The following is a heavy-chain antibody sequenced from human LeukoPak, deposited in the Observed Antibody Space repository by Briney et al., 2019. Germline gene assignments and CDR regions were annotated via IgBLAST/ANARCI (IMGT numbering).Heavy chain of an antibody. CDR1: GDSVTNDDVF. V-gene: IGHV4-30-4*01. D-gene: IGHD5-12*01. CDR3: SRGLRYSQSYVAEY. CDR2: IYHTAGS. J-gene: IGHJ4*02. Sequence: SETLSLTCTVSGDSVTNDDVFWGWTRQPPGEGLEYIGYIYHTAGSYYNPSPKSRLSMSIDTSKNQFSLKLTSVTAAGTAVYHCSRGLRYSQSYVAEYWGLGTLVTVSS.